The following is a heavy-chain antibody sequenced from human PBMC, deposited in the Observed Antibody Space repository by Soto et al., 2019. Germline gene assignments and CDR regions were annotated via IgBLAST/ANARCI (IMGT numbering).Heavy chain of an antibody. Sequence: QVQLVESGGGVVQPGRSLRLSCAASGFTFSSYGMHWVRQAPGKGLEWVAVISYDGSNKYYADSVKGRFTISRDNSKNPLYLQMNSLRAEDTAVYYCAKMGLMTTVTTFGDYWGQGTLVTVSS. CDR1: GFTFSSYG. CDR3: AKMGLMTTVTTFGDY. V-gene: IGHV3-30*18. CDR2: ISYDGSNK. D-gene: IGHD4-17*01. J-gene: IGHJ4*02.